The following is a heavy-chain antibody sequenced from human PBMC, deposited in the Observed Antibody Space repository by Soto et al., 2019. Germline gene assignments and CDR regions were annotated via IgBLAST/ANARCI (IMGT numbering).Heavy chain of an antibody. Sequence: EVQLLESGGGLVQPGGSLRLSCAASGFSFSNYGMSWVRQAPGKGLEYVSSINSGGSGTYYADSVKGRFTISRDNSKNTLYVQMYSLRAEDTALYYWAKHVPRDVPHHDAYWGQGTLVTVSS. CDR1: GFSFSNYG. J-gene: IGHJ4*02. CDR2: INSGGSGT. CDR3: AKHVPRDVPHHDAY. V-gene: IGHV3-23*01. D-gene: IGHD3-3*01.